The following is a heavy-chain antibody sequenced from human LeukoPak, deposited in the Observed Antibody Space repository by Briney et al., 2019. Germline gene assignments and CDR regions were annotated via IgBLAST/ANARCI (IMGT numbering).Heavy chain of an antibody. D-gene: IGHD2-8*01. J-gene: IGHJ5*02. Sequence: ASVKVSCKASGYTFTSYGISWVRQAPGQGLEWMGWISAYNGNTNYAQKLQGRVTMTTDTSTSTAYMELRSLRSDDTAAYYCARALGYCTNGVCHNYGSRWDWFDPWGQGTLVTVSS. CDR3: ARALGYCTNGVCHNYGSRWDWFDP. CDR2: ISAYNGNT. CDR1: GYTFTSYG. V-gene: IGHV1-18*01.